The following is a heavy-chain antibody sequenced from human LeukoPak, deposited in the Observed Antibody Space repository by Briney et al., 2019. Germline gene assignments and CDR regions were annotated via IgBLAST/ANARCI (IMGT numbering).Heavy chain of an antibody. Sequence: ASVKVSCKASGYTFTGYYMHWVRQAPGQGLEWMGWINPNSGGTNYAQKFQGWVTMTRDTSISTAYMELSRLRSDDTAVYYCARDKKGYYGSGSQTPAYGMDVWGQGTTVTVSS. CDR2: INPNSGGT. CDR3: ARDKKGYYGSGSQTPAYGMDV. V-gene: IGHV1-2*04. J-gene: IGHJ6*02. CDR1: GYTFTGYY. D-gene: IGHD3-10*01.